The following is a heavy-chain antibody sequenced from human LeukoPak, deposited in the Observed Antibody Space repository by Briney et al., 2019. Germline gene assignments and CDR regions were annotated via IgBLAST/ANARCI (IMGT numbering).Heavy chain of an antibody. Sequence: GGSLRLSCAASGFTFSNYAMSWARQAPGKGLEWVSGISGNGDSTYHADPLKGRFTITRDNSENTFYRQLNSLRSEDTAVDYCVKDLYSSAPSDYWGQGTLVTVSS. J-gene: IGHJ4*02. D-gene: IGHD3-22*01. CDR2: ISGNGDST. V-gene: IGHV3-23*01. CDR3: VKDLYSSAPSDY. CDR1: GFTFSNYA.